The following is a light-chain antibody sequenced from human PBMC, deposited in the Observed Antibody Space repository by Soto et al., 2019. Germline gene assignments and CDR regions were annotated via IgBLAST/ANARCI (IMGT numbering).Light chain of an antibody. CDR1: SSDIGTYKY. V-gene: IGLV2-14*03. CDR2: DVS. Sequence: QSVLTQPASVSGSPGQSITISCTGTSSDIGTYKYVSWYQHHPGKAPKLMIYDVSNRPSGVSNRFSGSKSGNTASLTISGLQAEDEADYYCCAYTSNITPFVFGTGTKVTVL. J-gene: IGLJ1*01. CDR3: CAYTSNITPFV.